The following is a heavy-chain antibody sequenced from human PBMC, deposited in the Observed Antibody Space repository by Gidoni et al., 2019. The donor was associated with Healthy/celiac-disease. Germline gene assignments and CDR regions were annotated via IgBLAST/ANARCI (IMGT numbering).Heavy chain of an antibody. D-gene: IGHD5-12*01. CDR1: GYTFTGYY. CDR3: AREVATMDDYYGMDV. V-gene: IGHV1-2*02. Sequence: QVQLVQSGAEVKKPGASVKVSCKASGYTFTGYYMHWVRQAPGQGLEWMGWINPNSGGTNYAQKFQGRVTMTRDTSISTAYMELSRLRSDDTAVYYCAREVATMDDYYGMDVWGQGTTVTVSS. CDR2: INPNSGGT. J-gene: IGHJ6*02.